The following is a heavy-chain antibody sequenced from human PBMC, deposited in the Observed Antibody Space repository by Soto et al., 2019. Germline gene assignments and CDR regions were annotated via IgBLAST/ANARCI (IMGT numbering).Heavy chain of an antibody. V-gene: IGHV3-74*01. CDR1: GFTFSSYW. D-gene: IGHD2-2*01. Sequence: GGSLRLSCAASGFTFSSYWIHWVRQAPGKGLVWVSRINSDGSSTTYADSVKGGFTISRDNAKNTLSLQLTTLSAEATAVYFCARVSRQAVSAAIDYSGQATRLILSS. CDR3: ARVSRQAVSAAIDY. CDR2: INSDGSST. J-gene: IGHJ4*02.